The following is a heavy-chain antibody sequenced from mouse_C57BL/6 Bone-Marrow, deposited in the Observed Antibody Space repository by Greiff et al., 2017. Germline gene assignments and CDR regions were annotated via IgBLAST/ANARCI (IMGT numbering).Heavy chain of an antibody. V-gene: IGHV1-15*01. J-gene: IGHJ2*01. CDR2: IDPETGGT. Sequence: QVQLKQSGAELVRPGASVTLSCKASGYTFTDYEMHWVKQTPVHGLEWIGAIDPETGGTAYNQKFKGKAILTADKSSSTAYMELRSLTSEDSAVYYCTGDGRDYWGQGTTLTVSS. D-gene: IGHD1-1*01. CDR3: TGDGRDY. CDR1: GYTFTDYE.